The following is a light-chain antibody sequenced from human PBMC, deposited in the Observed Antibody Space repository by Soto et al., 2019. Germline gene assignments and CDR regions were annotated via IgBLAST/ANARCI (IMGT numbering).Light chain of an antibody. Sequence: DIQMTQSPSSVSASIGDRVTITCRASQDINRWLAWYQQKPGKAPRLLIYAASTLQSGVPSRFSGRGSGTDFTLTISSLRPEDFATYYCQQANSFPFTFGGGTKVEIK. CDR3: QQANSFPFT. CDR1: QDINRW. J-gene: IGKJ4*01. V-gene: IGKV1-12*02. CDR2: AAS.